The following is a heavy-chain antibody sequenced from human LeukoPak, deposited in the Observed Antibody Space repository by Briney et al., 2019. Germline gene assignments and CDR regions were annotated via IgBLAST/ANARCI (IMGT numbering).Heavy chain of an antibody. CDR2: ISGSGGST. J-gene: IGHJ4*02. CDR1: GFTFSSYA. V-gene: IGHV3-23*01. D-gene: IGHD3-3*01. Sequence: GGSLRLSCAASGFTFSSYAMSWVRQAPGKGLEWVSAISGSGGSTYYADSMKGRFTISRDNSKNTLYLQMNSLRAEDTAVYYCAKALVRGVVILPWDYWGQGTLVTVSS. CDR3: AKALVRGVVILPWDY.